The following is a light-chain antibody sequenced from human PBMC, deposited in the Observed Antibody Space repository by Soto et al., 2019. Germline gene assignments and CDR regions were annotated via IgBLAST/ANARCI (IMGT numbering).Light chain of an antibody. V-gene: IGLV1-47*01. Sequence: QSALTQPPSASGTPGQRVTISCSGSSSNIGSNYVYWYQQLPGTAPKLLIYRNNQRPSGVPDRFSGSKSGTSASLAISGLRSEDEADYYCAAWDDSLSGHVVFGGGTKLTV. J-gene: IGLJ2*01. CDR3: AAWDDSLSGHVV. CDR1: SSNIGSNY. CDR2: RNN.